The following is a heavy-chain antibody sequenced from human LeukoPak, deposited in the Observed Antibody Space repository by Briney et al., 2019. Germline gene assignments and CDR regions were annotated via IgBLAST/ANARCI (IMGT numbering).Heavy chain of an antibody. J-gene: IGHJ4*02. Sequence: ASVKVSCKASGYTFTGCYMHWVRQAPGQGLEWMGWINPNSGGANYAQKFQGRVTMTRDTSISTAYMELSRLRSDDTAVYYCARTPFVLSVRGVIIKDYWGQGTLVTVSS. CDR2: INPNSGGA. D-gene: IGHD3-10*01. CDR3: ARTPFVLSVRGVIIKDY. CDR1: GYTFTGCY. V-gene: IGHV1-2*02.